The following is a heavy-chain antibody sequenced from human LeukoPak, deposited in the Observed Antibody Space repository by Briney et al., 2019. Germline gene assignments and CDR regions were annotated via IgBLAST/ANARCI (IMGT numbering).Heavy chain of an antibody. Sequence: PGRSLRLSCAASGFTFDDYAMHWVRHAPGKGLEWVSGISWNSGSIGYADSVKGRFTISRDNAKNSLYLQMNSLRAEDTAVYYCARRSETSSFDYWGQGTLVTVSS. CDR2: ISWNSGSI. V-gene: IGHV3-9*01. D-gene: IGHD1-7*01. J-gene: IGHJ4*02. CDR1: GFTFDDYA. CDR3: ARRSETSSFDY.